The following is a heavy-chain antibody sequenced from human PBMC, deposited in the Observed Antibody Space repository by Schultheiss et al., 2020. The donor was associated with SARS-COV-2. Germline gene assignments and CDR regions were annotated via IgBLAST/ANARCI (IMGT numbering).Heavy chain of an antibody. Sequence: GESLKISCKGSGYSFTSYWIGWVRQMPGKGLEWMGIIYPGDSDTRYSPSFQGQVTISADKSISTAYLQWRSLKASDTAIYYCARHQGYGTYCSGGSCFGGGWFDPWGQGTLVTVSS. D-gene: IGHD2-15*01. J-gene: IGHJ5*02. CDR1: GYSFTSYW. CDR3: ARHQGYGTYCSGGSCFGGGWFDP. V-gene: IGHV5-51*01. CDR2: IYPGDSDT.